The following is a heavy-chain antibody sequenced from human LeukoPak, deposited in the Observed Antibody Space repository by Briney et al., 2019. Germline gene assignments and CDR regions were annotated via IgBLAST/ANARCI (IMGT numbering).Heavy chain of an antibody. D-gene: IGHD3-3*01. CDR3: ARGRGCDFWSGYNRQSLNWFDP. CDR1: GGSFSGYY. J-gene: IGHJ5*02. Sequence: SETLSLTCAVYGGSFSGYYWSWIRQPPGKGLEWIGEINHSGSTNYNPSLKSRVTISVDTSKNQFSLKLSSVTAADTAVYYCARGRGCDFWSGYNRQSLNWFDPWGRGTLVTVSS. V-gene: IGHV4-34*01. CDR2: INHSGST.